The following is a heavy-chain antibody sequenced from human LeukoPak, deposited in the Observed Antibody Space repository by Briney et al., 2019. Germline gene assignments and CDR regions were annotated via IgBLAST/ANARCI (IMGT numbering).Heavy chain of an antibody. Sequence: GGSLRLSCAASGFTFSSYAMSWVRQAPGKGLEWVSAISGSGGSTYYADSVKGRFTISRDNSKNTLYLRMNSLRAEDTAVYYCAKSSVGRTTVTTYFDYWGQGTLVTVSS. CDR3: AKSSVGRTTVTTYFDY. CDR1: GFTFSSYA. CDR2: ISGSGGST. V-gene: IGHV3-23*01. J-gene: IGHJ4*02. D-gene: IGHD4-17*01.